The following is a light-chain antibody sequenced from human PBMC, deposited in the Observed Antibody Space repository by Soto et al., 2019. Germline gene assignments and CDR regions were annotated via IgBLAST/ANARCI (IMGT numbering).Light chain of an antibody. V-gene: IGKV3-20*01. CDR2: GAS. Sequence: ESVLTQSPGTLSLSPGERATLSCRASQSVSSNYLAWYQQKPGQAPRLLIYGASSRATGIPDRFTGSGSGTDFTLTITRLEPEDFAVYYCQQHGSSSYTFGQGTNLEIK. CDR1: QSVSSNY. J-gene: IGKJ2*01. CDR3: QQHGSSSYT.